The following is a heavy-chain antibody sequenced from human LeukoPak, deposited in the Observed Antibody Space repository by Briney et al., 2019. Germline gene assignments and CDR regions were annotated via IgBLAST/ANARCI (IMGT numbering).Heavy chain of an antibody. Sequence: SETLSLTCTVSGGSITGYYWSWFRQPPGKGLEWIAYIYYSGSTNYNPSLRSRGTISVDTSKNQFSLEVRSVTAADTAMYYCARHGDYGSATHPLDCWGQGTLVTVSS. CDR3: ARHGDYGSATHPLDC. CDR1: GGSITGYY. V-gene: IGHV4-59*08. D-gene: IGHD3-10*01. CDR2: IYYSGST. J-gene: IGHJ4*02.